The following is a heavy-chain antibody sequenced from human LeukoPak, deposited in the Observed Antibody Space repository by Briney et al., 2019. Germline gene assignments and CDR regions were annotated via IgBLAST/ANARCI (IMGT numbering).Heavy chain of an antibody. J-gene: IGHJ6*03. V-gene: IGHV4-34*01. CDR1: GGSFSGYY. CDR3: ARQRTPARLFSSSWYYYYMDV. Sequence: SETLSLTCAVYGGSFSGYYWSWIRQPPGKGLEWIGEINHSGSTNYYPSLKSRVTISVDTSKNQFSLKLSSVTAADTAVYYCARQRTPARLFSSSWYYYYMDVWGKGTTVTISS. CDR2: INHSGST. D-gene: IGHD6-13*01.